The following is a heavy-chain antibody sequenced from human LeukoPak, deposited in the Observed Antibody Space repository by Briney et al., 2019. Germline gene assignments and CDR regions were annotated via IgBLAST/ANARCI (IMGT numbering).Heavy chain of an antibody. CDR3: AKDRVVVVPAESYFDY. CDR1: GFTFSSYA. D-gene: IGHD2-2*01. J-gene: IGHJ4*02. V-gene: IGHV3-23*01. CDR2: ISGSGGST. Sequence: HTGGSLRLSCAASGFTFSSYAMSWVRQAPGKGLEWVSAISGSGGSTYYADSVKGRFTISRDNSKNTLYLQMNSLRAEDTAVHYCAKDRVVVVPAESYFDYWGQGTLVTVSS.